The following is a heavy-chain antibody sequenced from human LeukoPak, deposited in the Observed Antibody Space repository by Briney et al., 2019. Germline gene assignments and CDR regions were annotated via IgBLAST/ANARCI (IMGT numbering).Heavy chain of an antibody. CDR3: VGEKTAAGTNFDK. D-gene: IGHD6-25*01. J-gene: IGHJ4*02. CDR2: IYTSGST. Sequence: SETLSLTCTVSGGSIRSYYWSWIRQPAGKGLEWIGRIYTSGSTEYNPSLKSRITMSQDTSKNQFSLKLSSVTAADTAVYYCVGEKTAAGTNFDKWGQGTLVTVSS. V-gene: IGHV4-4*07. CDR1: GGSIRSYY.